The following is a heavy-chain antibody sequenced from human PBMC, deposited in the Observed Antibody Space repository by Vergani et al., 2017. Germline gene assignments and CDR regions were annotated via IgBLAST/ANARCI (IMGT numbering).Heavy chain of an antibody. J-gene: IGHJ4*02. Sequence: QVQLVQSGAEVKKPGSSVKVSCKASGGPFSSYAISWVRQAPGQGLEWMGRIIPILGIANYAQKFQGRVTITADKSTSTAYMELSSLRSEDTAVYYCARDPDGYNSFDYWGQGTLVTVAS. D-gene: IGHD5-24*01. CDR1: GGPFSSYA. V-gene: IGHV1-69*04. CDR3: ARDPDGYNSFDY. CDR2: IIPILGIA.